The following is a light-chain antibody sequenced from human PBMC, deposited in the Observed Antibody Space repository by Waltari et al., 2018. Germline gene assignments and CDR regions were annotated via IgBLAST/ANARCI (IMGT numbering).Light chain of an antibody. J-gene: IGKJ1*01. CDR1: QRVSTY. CDR2: HAS. Sequence: SCRASQRVSTYLAWYQQKPGQAPRLLIYHASTRATGIPDRFSGSGSGTDFSLTISRLEPEDFAVYHCQHYLRLPATFGQGTKVEIK. V-gene: IGKV3-20*01. CDR3: QHYLRLPAT.